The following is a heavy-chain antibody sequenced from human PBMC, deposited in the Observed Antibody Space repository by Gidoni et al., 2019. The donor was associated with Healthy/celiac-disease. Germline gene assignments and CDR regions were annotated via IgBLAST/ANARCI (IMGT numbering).Heavy chain of an antibody. J-gene: IGHJ5*02. Sequence: QVQLQESGPGLVKPSETLSLTCTVSGGSSSSYYWSWIRQPAGKGLEWIGRIYTSGSTNYNPSLMSRVTMSVDTSKNPFSLKLSSVTAADTAVYYCARDLQWELHHWFDPWGQGTLVTVSS. V-gene: IGHV4-4*07. CDR2: IYTSGST. CDR1: GGSSSSYY. CDR3: ARDLQWELHHWFDP. D-gene: IGHD1-26*01.